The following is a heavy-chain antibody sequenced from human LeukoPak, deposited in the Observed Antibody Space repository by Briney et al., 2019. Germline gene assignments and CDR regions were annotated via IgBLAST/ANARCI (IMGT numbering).Heavy chain of an antibody. CDR3: ARVGYGWNLFDY. V-gene: IGHV3-48*03. D-gene: IGHD1-1*01. CDR2: IGVSGTTT. J-gene: IGHJ4*02. Sequence: GGSLRLSCAASGFSFSKNEMSWVRQAPGKGLQWISYIGVSGTTTYHADSVKGRFTTSRDNAKHALYLQMNSERLEDKAVYFCARVGYGWNLFDYWGQGVLVTVSS. CDR1: GFSFSKNE.